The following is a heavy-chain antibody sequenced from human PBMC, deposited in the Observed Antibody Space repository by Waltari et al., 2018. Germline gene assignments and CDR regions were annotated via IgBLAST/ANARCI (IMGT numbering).Heavy chain of an antibody. D-gene: IGHD3-22*01. V-gene: IGHV3-74*01. CDR1: GFTFSSYW. Sequence: EVQLVESGGGLVQPGGSLTLSCAASGFTFSSYWMHWVRQAPGKGLVWVSRINGDGSITTYADSVKGRFTISRDNAKNTLYLQMNSLRAEDTAVYYCARATKDSSGYLVDYWGQGTLVTVSS. J-gene: IGHJ4*02. CDR2: INGDGSIT. CDR3: ARATKDSSGYLVDY.